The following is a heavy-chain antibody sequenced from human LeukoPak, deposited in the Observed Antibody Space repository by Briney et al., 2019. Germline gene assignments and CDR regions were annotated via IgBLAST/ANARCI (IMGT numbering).Heavy chain of an antibody. D-gene: IGHD5-24*01. J-gene: IGHJ6*02. CDR1: GFTFSSYE. V-gene: IGHV3-48*03. Sequence: PGGSLRLSCAASGFTFSSYEMNWVRQAPGKGLGWVSYISSGGSTIYFADSVKGRFTISRDNAKNSLYLQMNSLRAEDTAVYYCARDPRNGYGQYGMDVWGQGTTVTVSS. CDR2: ISSGGSTI. CDR3: ARDPRNGYGQYGMDV.